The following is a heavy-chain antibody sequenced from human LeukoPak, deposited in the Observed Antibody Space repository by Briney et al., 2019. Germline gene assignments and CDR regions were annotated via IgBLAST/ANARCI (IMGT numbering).Heavy chain of an antibody. CDR3: ARAWRLDLDY. Sequence: GRSLRLSCAASGFTFSSCGMHWVRQAPGKGLEWVAAIWYDGSNKDYADSVKGRFTISRDNSKSTLHLRMNSLRNEDTAVYYCARAWRLDLDYWGQGTLVTVSS. V-gene: IGHV3-33*01. D-gene: IGHD3-22*01. CDR1: GFTFSSCG. J-gene: IGHJ4*02. CDR2: IWYDGSNK.